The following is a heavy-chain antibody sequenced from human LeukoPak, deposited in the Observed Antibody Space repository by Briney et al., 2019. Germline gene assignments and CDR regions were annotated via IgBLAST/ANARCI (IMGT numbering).Heavy chain of an antibody. V-gene: IGHV2-5*02. CDR1: GFSLSTGGVG. J-gene: IGHJ4*02. D-gene: IGHD3-10*01. CDR2: IYWDDDK. CDR3: ARTYYYTSGNFYLDY. Sequence: SGPTLVKPTQTLTLTCTFSGFSLSTGGVGVGWIRQPPGKALEWLALIYWDDDKCYSPSLKSRLTITKDTSKNRVVLTMTNLDPVDTATYYCARTYYYTSGNFYLDYWGQGSLVTASS.